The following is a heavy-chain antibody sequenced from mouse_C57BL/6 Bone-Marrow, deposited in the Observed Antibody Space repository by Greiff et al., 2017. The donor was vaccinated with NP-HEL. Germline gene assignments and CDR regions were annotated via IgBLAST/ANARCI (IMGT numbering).Heavy chain of an antibody. V-gene: IGHV5-4*03. J-gene: IGHJ4*01. CDR1: GFTFSSYA. D-gene: IGHD4-1*01. CDR3: ARPKLGYAMDY. CDR2: ISDGGSYT. Sequence: EVKLMESGGGLVKPGGSLKLSCAASGFTFSSYAMSWVRQTPEKRPEWVATISDGGSYTYYPDNVKGRFTISRDNAKNNLYLQMSHLKSEDTAMYYCARPKLGYAMDYWGQGTSVTVSS.